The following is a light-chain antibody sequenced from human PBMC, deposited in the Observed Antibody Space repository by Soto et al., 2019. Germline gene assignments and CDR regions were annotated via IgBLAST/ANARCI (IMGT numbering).Light chain of an antibody. CDR2: EVT. CDR3: SSYVGSDVFV. Sequence: DRPQPPSASGSPGQSVRISCTGTRRDVGGYNYVAWYQQHPGKAPKLMIYEVTKRPSGVPDRFSGSKSGYTAFLTVSGLQAEDEADYYCSSYVGSDVFVFGTGTKATVL. CDR1: RRDVGGYNY. J-gene: IGLJ1*01. V-gene: IGLV2-8*01.